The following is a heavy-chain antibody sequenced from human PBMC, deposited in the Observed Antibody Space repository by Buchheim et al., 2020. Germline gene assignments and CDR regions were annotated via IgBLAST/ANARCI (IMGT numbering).Heavy chain of an antibody. V-gene: IGHV4-59*01. D-gene: IGHD3-3*01. J-gene: IGHJ6*02. CDR2: INYSGST. CDR1: GGSISSYY. Sequence: QVQLQESGPGLVKPSETLSLTCTVSGGSISSYYWSWIRQPPGKGLEWIGYINYSGSTNYNPSLKSRVTISVDTSKNQFSLKLSSVTAADTAVDYCARTVTIFGVVIMRDYYGMDVWGQGT. CDR3: ARTVTIFGVVIMRDYYGMDV.